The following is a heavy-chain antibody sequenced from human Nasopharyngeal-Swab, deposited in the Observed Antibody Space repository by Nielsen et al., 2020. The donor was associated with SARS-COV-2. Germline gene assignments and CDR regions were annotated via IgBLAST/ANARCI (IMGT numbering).Heavy chain of an antibody. Sequence: SETLSLTCTVSGYSISSGYYWGWIRQPPGKGLEWIGSIYYSGSTYYNPSLKSRVTISVDTSKNQFSLKLSSVTAADTAVYYCARAGVVVVAATHWFDPWGQGTLVTVSS. V-gene: IGHV4-38-2*02. CDR3: ARAGVVVVAATHWFDP. J-gene: IGHJ5*02. CDR2: IYYSGST. CDR1: GYSISSGYY. D-gene: IGHD2-15*01.